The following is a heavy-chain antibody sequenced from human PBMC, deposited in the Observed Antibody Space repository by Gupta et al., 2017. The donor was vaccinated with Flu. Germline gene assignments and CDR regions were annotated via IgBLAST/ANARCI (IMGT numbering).Heavy chain of an antibody. CDR3: TRDAGASGWEKYDY. J-gene: IGHJ4*02. Sequence: QAQLVQSGAEATEPGASLMVSCTTSGYTFTSQDMHWVRQAPGQGLEWMGWIDPNSGATLYARRFQGRVTMTRDTSITTAYMELYGLTFDDAAVYYCTRDAGASGWEKYDYWGQGTLVTVSS. D-gene: IGHD6-19*01. CDR1: GYTFTSQD. CDR2: IDPNSGAT. V-gene: IGHV1-2*02.